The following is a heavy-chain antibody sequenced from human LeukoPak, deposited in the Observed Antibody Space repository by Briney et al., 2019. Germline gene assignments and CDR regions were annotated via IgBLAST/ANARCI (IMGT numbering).Heavy chain of an antibody. Sequence: TSVKVSCKASGFTFTSSAVQWVRQARGQRLEWIGWIVVGSGNANYAQKFQERVTIIRDMSTSTAYMELSSLRSEDTAVYYCAAGLTYYYGSGSLYYMDVWGKGTTVTVSS. J-gene: IGHJ6*03. CDR1: GFTFTSSA. D-gene: IGHD3-10*01. V-gene: IGHV1-58*01. CDR3: AAGLTYYYGSGSLYYMDV. CDR2: IVVGSGNA.